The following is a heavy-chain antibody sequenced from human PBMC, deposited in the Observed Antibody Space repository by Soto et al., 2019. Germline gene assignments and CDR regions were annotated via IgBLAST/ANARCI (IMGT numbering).Heavy chain of an antibody. Sequence: PGGSQKLPSAASGFSLGHDNMNWVRHAPGKGRGWVSYISSDSTTIYYADSVKGRFTISRDNAKNTLFLQVNSLREEDTAVYYCASWGGIASPAYDGSLAPYDYWGQGTLVTVSS. CDR2: ISSDSTTI. D-gene: IGHD6-13*01. J-gene: IGHJ4*02. CDR3: ASWGGIASPAYDGSLAPYDY. V-gene: IGHV3-48*02. CDR1: GFSLGHDN.